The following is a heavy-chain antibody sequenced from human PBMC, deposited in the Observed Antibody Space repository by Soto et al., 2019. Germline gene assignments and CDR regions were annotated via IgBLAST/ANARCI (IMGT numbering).Heavy chain of an antibody. CDR2: ISGSGGST. Sequence: EVQLLESGGGLVQPGGSLRLSCAASGFTFSSYAMSWVRQAPGKGLEWVSAISGSGGSTYYADSVKGRVTISRDNSKNTLYLQMNSLRAEDTAVYYCAKDKGEQQLVPIHYYYYSMDVWGKGPTVTVSS. J-gene: IGHJ6*03. D-gene: IGHD6-13*01. CDR1: GFTFSSYA. V-gene: IGHV3-23*01. CDR3: AKDKGEQQLVPIHYYYYSMDV.